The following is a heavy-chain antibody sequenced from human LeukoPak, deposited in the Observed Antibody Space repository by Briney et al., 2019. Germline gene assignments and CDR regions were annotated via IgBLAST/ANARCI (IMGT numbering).Heavy chain of an antibody. V-gene: IGHV1-2*02. CDR3: ARKSAVRSTSEFDF. Sequence: ASVKVSCKASGYAFTGYYINWVRQAPGQGLEWMGWINPNSGGTNYPQKFQGRVTMTSDTSISTAYMELTSLRSDDSAVYYCARKSAVRSTSEFDFWGQGTLVTVSS. CDR2: INPNSGGT. J-gene: IGHJ4*02. CDR1: GYAFTGYY. D-gene: IGHD2-2*01.